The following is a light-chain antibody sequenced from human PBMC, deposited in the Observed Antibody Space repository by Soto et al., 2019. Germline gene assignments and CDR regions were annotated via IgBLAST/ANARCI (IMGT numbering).Light chain of an antibody. CDR3: GTWDSSLSAVV. Sequence: QSELTQPPSVSAAPGQKVTISCSGSSSNLGNNYVSWYQQLPGTAPKLLIYDNNKRPSGIPDRFSGSKSGTSATLGITGLQTGDEADYYCGTWDSSLSAVVFGGGTKLTVL. J-gene: IGLJ2*01. CDR2: DNN. V-gene: IGLV1-51*01. CDR1: SSNLGNNY.